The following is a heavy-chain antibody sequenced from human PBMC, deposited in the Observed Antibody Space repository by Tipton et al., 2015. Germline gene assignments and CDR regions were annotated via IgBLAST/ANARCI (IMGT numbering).Heavy chain of an antibody. CDR1: GGSIRSGGYY. D-gene: IGHD3-10*01. V-gene: IGHV4-31*03. CDR3: ARIGRWGPSRITMVRGNGGSFDS. J-gene: IGHJ4*02. CDR2: ISYSGNT. Sequence: TLSLTCTVSGGSIRSGGYYWSWLRQHPGKGLEWIGDISYSGNTYYNPSLKSRVTISVDTSKNQFSLNLRSVTAADTAVYYCARIGRWGPSRITMVRGNGGSFDSWGQGTLVTVSS.